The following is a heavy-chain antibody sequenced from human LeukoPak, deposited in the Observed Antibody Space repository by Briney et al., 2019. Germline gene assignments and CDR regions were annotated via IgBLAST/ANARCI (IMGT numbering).Heavy chain of an antibody. J-gene: IGHJ4*02. Sequence: GGSLRLSCAASGFTFSSYSMNWVRQAPGKGLEWVSSISSSSSYIYYADSVKGRFTISRDNAKNSLYLQMNSLRAEDTAVYYCASGPRGGVPFDYWGQGTLVTVSS. D-gene: IGHD3-16*01. V-gene: IGHV3-21*01. CDR3: ASGPRGGVPFDY. CDR1: GFTFSSYS. CDR2: ISSSSSYI.